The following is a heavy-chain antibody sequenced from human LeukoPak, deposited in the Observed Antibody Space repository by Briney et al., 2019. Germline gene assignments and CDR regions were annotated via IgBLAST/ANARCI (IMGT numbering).Heavy chain of an antibody. D-gene: IGHD4-11*01. V-gene: IGHV4-61*02. CDR1: GRSIRSGTYY. J-gene: IGHJ6*03. CDR2: FYTSGST. CDR3: ARVEKTTFYYYRDV. Sequence: SETLSLTCSVSGRSIRSGTYYWSWIRQFAGKGLEWIGRFYTSGSTNYNPSLKSRVTISVDTSKNQFSLSLTSVTAADTALYYCARVEKTTFYYYRDVWGKGTTVTVSS.